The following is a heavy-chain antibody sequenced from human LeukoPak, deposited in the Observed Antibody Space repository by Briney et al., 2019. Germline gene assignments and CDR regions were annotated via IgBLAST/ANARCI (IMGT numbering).Heavy chain of an antibody. J-gene: IGHJ4*02. Sequence: PGGSLRLSCAASGFTVSSNYMSWVRQAPGKGLEWVSVIYSGGTTYYADSAKGRFTISRDNSKNTLYLQMNSLRAEDTAVYYCARVTRGYYFDYWGQGTLVTVSS. CDR3: ARVTRGYYFDY. D-gene: IGHD3-10*01. CDR1: GFTVSSNY. CDR2: IYSGGTT. V-gene: IGHV3-66*01.